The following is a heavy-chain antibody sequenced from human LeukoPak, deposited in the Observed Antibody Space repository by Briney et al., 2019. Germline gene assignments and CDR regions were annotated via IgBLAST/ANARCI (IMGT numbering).Heavy chain of an antibody. D-gene: IGHD4-23*01. V-gene: IGHV1-46*01. CDR1: GYTFISYY. Sequence: GASVKVSCKAFGYTFISYYMNWVQQAPGQGLEWMGIINPSGGSTSYAQKFQGRVTMTRDTSTSTVYMELSSLRSEDTAVYYCARGRLSTVVSPLWDWGQGTLVTVSS. CDR2: INPSGGST. J-gene: IGHJ4*02. CDR3: ARGRLSTVVSPLWD.